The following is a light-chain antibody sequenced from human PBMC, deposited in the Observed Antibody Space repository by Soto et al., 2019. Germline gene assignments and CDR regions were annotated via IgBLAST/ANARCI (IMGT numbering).Light chain of an antibody. CDR1: QTIRRW. CDR3: QHYDSDPWT. V-gene: IGKV1-5*01. CDR2: DAS. Sequence: DIEMTQSPSTLSASVGDRLTITCRAGQTIRRWLAWYQQRPGKAPKVLIYDASTLESGVPARFSGSGSETEFTLTISSLQPEDSATYYCQHYDSDPWTFGQGTKV. J-gene: IGKJ1*01.